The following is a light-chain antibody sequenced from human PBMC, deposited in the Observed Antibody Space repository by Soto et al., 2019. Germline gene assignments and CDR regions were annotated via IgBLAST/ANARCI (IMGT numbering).Light chain of an antibody. J-gene: IGLJ3*02. CDR2: LNSDGSH. CDR3: QTWGTGIQV. V-gene: IGLV4-69*01. Sequence: QLVLTQSPSASASLGASVRLTCTLSSGHSSYAIAWHQQQPEKGPRYLMSLNSDGSHSKGDGIPDRFSGSSSGAERYLIISSLQSEDEADYYCQTWGTGIQVFGGGTKLTVL. CDR1: SGHSSYA.